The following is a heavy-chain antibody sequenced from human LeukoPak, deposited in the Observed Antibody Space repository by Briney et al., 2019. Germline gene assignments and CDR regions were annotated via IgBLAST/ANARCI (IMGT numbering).Heavy chain of an antibody. J-gene: IGHJ3*02. Sequence: GESLKISCKGSGYSFTSYWIGWVRQMPGKGLERMGIIYPGDSDTRYSPSFQGQVTISADKSISTAYLQWSSLKASDTAMYYCARLPASGSYSGDDAFDIWGQGTMVTVSS. CDR3: ARLPASGSYSGDDAFDI. CDR2: IYPGDSDT. CDR1: GYSFTSYW. D-gene: IGHD1-26*01. V-gene: IGHV5-51*01.